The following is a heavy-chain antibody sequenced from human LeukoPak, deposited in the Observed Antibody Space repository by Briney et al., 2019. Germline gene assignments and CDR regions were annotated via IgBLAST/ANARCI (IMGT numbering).Heavy chain of an antibody. V-gene: IGHV3-74*01. J-gene: IGHJ4*02. CDR3: AKESSDFDWLLPLDY. Sequence: GGSLRLSCAASGLTFSSHWMHWVRQVPGKGLVWVSRINSDGSSTSYGDSVKGRFTISRDNAKGTLYLQMNSLRAEDTALYYCAKESSDFDWLLPLDYWGQGTLVTVSS. D-gene: IGHD3-9*01. CDR2: INSDGSST. CDR1: GLTFSSHW.